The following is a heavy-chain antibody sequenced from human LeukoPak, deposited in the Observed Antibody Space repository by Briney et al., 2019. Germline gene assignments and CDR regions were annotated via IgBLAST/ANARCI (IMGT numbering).Heavy chain of an antibody. D-gene: IGHD2-15*01. CDR3: ARSKINAATLDH. CDR2: INPNSGGT. V-gene: IGHV1-2*06. J-gene: IGHJ4*01. CDR1: GYTFTAHY. Sequence: GASVKVSCKASGYTFTAHYMHWVQQAPGQGLEWMGRINPNSGGTNFAQKFQGRVTMTSDTSINTAYMELNSLRSDDTAVYYCARSKINAATLDHWGPGTLVTVSS.